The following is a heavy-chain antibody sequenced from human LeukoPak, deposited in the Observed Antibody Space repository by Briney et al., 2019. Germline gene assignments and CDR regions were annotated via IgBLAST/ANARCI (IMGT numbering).Heavy chain of an antibody. CDR3: ARVKVEDWYFDP. CDR2: ISSSSSYI. Sequence: GRSLRLSCAASGFTFSSYSMNWVRQAPGKGLEWVSSISSSSSYIYYADSVKGRFTISRDNAKNSLYLQMNGLRAEDTAVYYCARVKVEDWYFDPWGRGTLVTVSS. CDR1: GFTFSSYS. D-gene: IGHD1-26*01. V-gene: IGHV3-21*01. J-gene: IGHJ2*01.